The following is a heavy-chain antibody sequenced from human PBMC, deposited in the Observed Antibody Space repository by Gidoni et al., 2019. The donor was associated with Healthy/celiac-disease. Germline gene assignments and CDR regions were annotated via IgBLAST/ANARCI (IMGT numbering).Heavy chain of an antibody. D-gene: IGHD3-3*01. CDR2: IWYDGSNK. V-gene: IGHV3-33*01. CDR1: GFTFSSYG. Sequence: QVQLVGSGGGGVQLGRSLSLSCAASGFTFSSYGVRWVRQAPGKGLEWVAVIWYDGSNKYYADSVKGRFTISRDNSKNTLYLQMNSLRAEDTAVYYCARVEIGYWGQGTLVTVSS. CDR3: ARVEIGY. J-gene: IGHJ4*02.